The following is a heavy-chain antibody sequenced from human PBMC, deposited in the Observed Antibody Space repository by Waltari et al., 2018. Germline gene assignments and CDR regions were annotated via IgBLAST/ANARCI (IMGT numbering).Heavy chain of an antibody. D-gene: IGHD3-3*01. Sequence: QLQLQESRPGLLRPSETLCRTCSVSGYSVSGTCYCAWIRHSPGQGLEWIGSIYHSGASYKNPALTSRVTASIDTSKNQFALRLNAVSDTDTAVYYCARGAYYDFWGAFSRGLAHWGQGALVTVSS. CDR1: GYSVSGTCY. J-gene: IGHJ1*01. V-gene: IGHV4-38-2*02. CDR3: ARGAYYDFWGAFSRGLAH. CDR2: IYHSGAS.